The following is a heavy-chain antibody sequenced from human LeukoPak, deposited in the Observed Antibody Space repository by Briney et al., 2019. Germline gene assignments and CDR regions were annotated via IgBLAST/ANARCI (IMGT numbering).Heavy chain of an antibody. CDR3: VRGGGSYWDAFDI. V-gene: IGHV3-74*01. Sequence: GLTRSLYSAATGITLSNEWMHSVRQAPGKGLVWVSRIYHDGTSTTYADSVKGRFTISRDNAKNTLYLQMNSLRSEDTAVYYCVRGGGSYWDAFDIWGQGTMVTVSS. D-gene: IGHD1-26*01. CDR2: IYHDGTST. J-gene: IGHJ3*02. CDR1: GITLSNEW.